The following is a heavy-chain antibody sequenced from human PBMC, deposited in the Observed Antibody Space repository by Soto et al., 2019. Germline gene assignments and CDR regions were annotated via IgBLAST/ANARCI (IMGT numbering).Heavy chain of an antibody. V-gene: IGHV1-8*01. Sequence: ASVKVSCKASGYTFTSYDINWVRQATGQGLEWMGWMNPNSGNTGYAQKFQGRVTMTRNTSISTAYMELSSLRSEDTAVYYCARHSLYDFWSGYYDAFDIWGQGTMVTVSS. CDR1: GYTFTSYD. CDR2: MNPNSGNT. J-gene: IGHJ3*02. CDR3: ARHSLYDFWSGYYDAFDI. D-gene: IGHD3-3*01.